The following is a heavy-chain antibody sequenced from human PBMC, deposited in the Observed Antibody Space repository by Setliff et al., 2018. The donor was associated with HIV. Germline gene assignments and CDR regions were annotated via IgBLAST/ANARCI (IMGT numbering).Heavy chain of an antibody. CDR3: ARRIDNSGSFPDKNWFDT. D-gene: IGHD3-10*01. Sequence: SETLSLTCTVSGGSISSYCWNWIRQPPGRGLEWIGYIFTSGSTKYNPSLQSRVTMSIDTSKNQFSPKLTSVTAADTAVYYCARRIDNSGSFPDKNWFDTWGQGSLVTVSS. V-gene: IGHV4-4*09. J-gene: IGHJ5*02. CDR1: GGSISSYC. CDR2: IFTSGST.